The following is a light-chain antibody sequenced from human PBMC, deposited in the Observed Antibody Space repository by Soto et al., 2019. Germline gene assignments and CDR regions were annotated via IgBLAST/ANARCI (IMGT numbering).Light chain of an antibody. Sequence: EIVLTQSPATLSLSPGERANLSCSASQSVSSYLAWYQQKPGQAPRLLIYDASNRATGIPARFSGSGSGTDFTLTISSLEPEDFAVYYCQQRSNWPTWTFGQGTKVDI. V-gene: IGKV3-11*01. CDR1: QSVSSY. CDR3: QQRSNWPTWT. J-gene: IGKJ1*01. CDR2: DAS.